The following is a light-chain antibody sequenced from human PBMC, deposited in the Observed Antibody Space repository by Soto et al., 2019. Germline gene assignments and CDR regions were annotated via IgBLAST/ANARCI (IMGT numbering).Light chain of an antibody. Sequence: QSALAQPASVSGSPGQSITISCTGSSSDVGAYTSVPWYQQHPGKAPKLMIYEVSNRPSGVSRRFSGSKSGNTASLTISGLQAEDEAHYYCSSYTSDNRDYVFGTGTKGHRP. CDR2: EVS. CDR3: SSYTSDNRDYV. V-gene: IGLV2-14*01. J-gene: IGLJ1*01. CDR1: SSDVGAYTS.